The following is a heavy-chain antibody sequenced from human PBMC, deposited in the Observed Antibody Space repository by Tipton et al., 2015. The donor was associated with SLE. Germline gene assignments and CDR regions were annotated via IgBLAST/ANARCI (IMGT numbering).Heavy chain of an antibody. CDR2: IYYSGTT. V-gene: IGHV4-39*07. D-gene: IGHD1-14*01. J-gene: IGHJ5*02. Sequence: TLSLTCTVSGGSVSNNIYYWGWIRQPPGKGLEWIGNIYYSGTTYYNASLKSRVDISIDTSKNQLSLKLTSVTAADTAMYYCARGTRETRADLWGQGTLVKVSS. CDR1: GGSVSNNIYY. CDR3: ARGTRETRADL.